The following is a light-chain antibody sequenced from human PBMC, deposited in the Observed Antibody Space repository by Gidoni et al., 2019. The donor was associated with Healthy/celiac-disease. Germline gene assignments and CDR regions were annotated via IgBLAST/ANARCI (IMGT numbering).Light chain of an antibody. V-gene: IGKV3-15*01. CDR1: QSVSSN. CDR3: QQYNNWSA. CDR2: GAS. Sequence: EIVMTQSPATLSVSTGERATLSCRASQSVSSNLAWYQQKPGQAPRLLIYGASTRATGIPARFSGSVSGTEFTLTISSLQYEDFAVYYCQQYNNWSAFGGGTKVEIK. J-gene: IGKJ4*01.